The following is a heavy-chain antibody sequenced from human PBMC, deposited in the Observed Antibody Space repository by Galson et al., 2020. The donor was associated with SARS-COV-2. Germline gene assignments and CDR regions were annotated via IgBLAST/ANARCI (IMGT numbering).Heavy chain of an antibody. J-gene: IGHJ6*03. V-gene: IGHV3-23*01. Sequence: GGSLRLSCAASGFTFSSYAMSWVRQAPGKGLEWVSAISGSGGSTYYADSVKGRFIISRDNSKNTLYLQMNSLRAEDTAVYYCAKAGIAAAVPPLYYYYYMDVWGKGTTVTVSS. CDR1: GFTFSSYA. D-gene: IGHD6-13*01. CDR3: AKAGIAAAVPPLYYYYYMDV. CDR2: ISGSGGST.